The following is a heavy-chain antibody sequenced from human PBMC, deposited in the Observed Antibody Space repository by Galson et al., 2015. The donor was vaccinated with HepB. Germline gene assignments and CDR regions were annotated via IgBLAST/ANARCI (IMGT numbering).Heavy chain of an antibody. CDR3: ARGVRSGYSMDV. J-gene: IGHJ6*03. CDR1: GYLFSGFY. D-gene: IGHD3-3*01. V-gene: IGHV1-2*06. Sequence: SCKASGYLFSGFYLHWVRQAPGHGLAWMGRINPNNGATHYAQNFQDRVTITRDTSIDTAYMDLTRLRSDDTAVYYCARGVRSGYSMDVWGKGTTVIVSS. CDR2: INPNNGAT.